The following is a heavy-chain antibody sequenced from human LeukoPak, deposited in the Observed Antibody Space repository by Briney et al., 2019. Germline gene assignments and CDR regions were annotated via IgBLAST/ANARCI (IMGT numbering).Heavy chain of an antibody. CDR3: ARRRGRFGELLPYYFDY. D-gene: IGHD3-10*01. Sequence: PSETLSLTCAVSGGSISSSNWWSWVRQPPGKGLEWIGEIYHSGSTNYNPSLKSRVTISVDKSKNQFSLKLSSVTAADTAVYYCARRRGRFGELLPYYFDYWGQGTLVTVSS. V-gene: IGHV4-4*02. J-gene: IGHJ4*02. CDR2: IYHSGST. CDR1: GGSISSSNW.